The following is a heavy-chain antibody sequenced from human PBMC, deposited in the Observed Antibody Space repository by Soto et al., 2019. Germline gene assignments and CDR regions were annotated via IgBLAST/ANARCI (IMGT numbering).Heavy chain of an antibody. CDR1: GGPISSSSYY. V-gene: IGHV4-39*01. D-gene: IGHD4-17*01. J-gene: IGHJ5*02. CDR2: IYYSGST. Sequence: PSETLSLTCTVSGGPISSSSYYWGWIRQPPGKGLEWIGSIYYSGSTYYNPSLKSRVTISVDTSKNQFSLKLSSVTAADTAVYYCARHERRDTVTRFKGVDPLGQGTLVTVSS. CDR3: ARHERRDTVTRFKGVDP.